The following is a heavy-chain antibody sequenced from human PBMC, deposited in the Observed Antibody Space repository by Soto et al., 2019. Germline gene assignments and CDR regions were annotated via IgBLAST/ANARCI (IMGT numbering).Heavy chain of an antibody. V-gene: IGHV1-3*01. J-gene: IGHJ4*02. CDR2: INAGNGNT. CDR3: ARGYYDSSGYYLFDY. D-gene: IGHD3-22*01. CDR1: GYTFTSYA. Sequence: ASVKVSCKASGYTFTSYAMHWVRQAPGQRLEWMGWINAGNGNTKYSQKFQGRVTITRDTSASTAYMELSSLRSEDTAVYYCARGYYDSSGYYLFDYWGQGTLVTVYS.